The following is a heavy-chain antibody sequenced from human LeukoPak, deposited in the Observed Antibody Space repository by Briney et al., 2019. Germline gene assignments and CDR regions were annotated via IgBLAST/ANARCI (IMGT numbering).Heavy chain of an antibody. CDR3: ARQDYYDSSGFYI. CDR1: GGSFSGYY. Sequence: TSETLSLTCAVYGGSFSGYYWSWIRQPPGKGLEWIGEINHSGSTYYNPSLKSRVTISVEMSKNQFSLKLTSVTAADTAVYYCARQDYYDSSGFYIWGQGTMVTVSS. J-gene: IGHJ3*02. V-gene: IGHV4-34*01. CDR2: INHSGST. D-gene: IGHD3-22*01.